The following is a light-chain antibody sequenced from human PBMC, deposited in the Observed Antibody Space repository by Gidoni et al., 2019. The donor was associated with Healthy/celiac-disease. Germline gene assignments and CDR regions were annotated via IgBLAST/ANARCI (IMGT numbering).Light chain of an antibody. J-gene: IGKJ1*01. CDR1: QSVSSN. CDR3: QQYNNWPPWT. CDR2: GAS. Sequence: EIVMTQSPATLSVSPGARATLSCRASQSVSSNLAWYQQKPGQAPRLLISGASTRATGIPARFSGSVSGTEFTLTISSLQSEDFAVYYCQQYNNWPPWTFGQGTKVEIK. V-gene: IGKV3-15*01.